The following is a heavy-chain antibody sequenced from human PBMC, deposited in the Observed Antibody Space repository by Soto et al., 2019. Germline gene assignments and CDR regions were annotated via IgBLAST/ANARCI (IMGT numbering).Heavy chain of an antibody. Sequence: QVQLQESGPGLVKPSETLSLTCIVSGGSISSYYWSWIRQPPGKGLEWIGYIYYSGSTNYNPSLKSRVTISVDTSENQFSLELSSVTAADTGVYYCARRWGRTFDYWGQGTLVTVSS. CDR3: ARRWGRTFDY. V-gene: IGHV4-59*08. CDR1: GGSISSYY. J-gene: IGHJ4*02. CDR2: IYYSGST. D-gene: IGHD1-26*01.